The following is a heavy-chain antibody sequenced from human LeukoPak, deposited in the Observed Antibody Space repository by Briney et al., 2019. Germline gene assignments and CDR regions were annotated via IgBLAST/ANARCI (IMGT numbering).Heavy chain of an antibody. Sequence: PGGSLRLSCAASGFTFSNYAMSWVRQAPGKGLEYISTVPTTRDTYYGDSVKGRFTTSKDNSKNTLYLQMNSLRAEDTAVYYCAKRIAPPGEKAFDIWGQGTLVTVSS. V-gene: IGHV3-23*01. CDR3: AKRIAPPGEKAFDI. CDR2: VPTTRDT. D-gene: IGHD6-13*01. CDR1: GFTFSNYA. J-gene: IGHJ3*02.